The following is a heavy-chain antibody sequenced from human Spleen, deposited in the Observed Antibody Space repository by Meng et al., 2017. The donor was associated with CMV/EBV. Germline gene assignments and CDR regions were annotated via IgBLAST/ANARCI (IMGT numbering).Heavy chain of an antibody. CDR3: VRKSMSGQPYFDY. CDR1: GDTFSSYA. Sequence: TTSGDTFSSYAINWVRQAPGQGLEWMGGISPMHDMTNYADIFQGRVAITADKSTNTVYMDLSSLTSDDTAVYYCVRKSMSGQPYFDYWGQGALVTVSS. V-gene: IGHV1-69*10. CDR2: ISPMHDMT. D-gene: IGHD2/OR15-2a*01. J-gene: IGHJ4*02.